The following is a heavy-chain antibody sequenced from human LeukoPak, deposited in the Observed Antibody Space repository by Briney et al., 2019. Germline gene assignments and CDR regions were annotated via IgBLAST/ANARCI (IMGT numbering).Heavy chain of an antibody. Sequence: SETLSLTCTGSGGSISSYYWSWIRQPPGKGLEWIGYIYYSGSTNYNPSLKSRVTISVDTSKNQFSLKLSSVTAADTAVYYCARSDSSALLDWGQGTLVTVSS. D-gene: IGHD3-22*01. CDR1: GGSISSYY. V-gene: IGHV4-59*01. J-gene: IGHJ4*02. CDR2: IYYSGST. CDR3: ARSDSSALLD.